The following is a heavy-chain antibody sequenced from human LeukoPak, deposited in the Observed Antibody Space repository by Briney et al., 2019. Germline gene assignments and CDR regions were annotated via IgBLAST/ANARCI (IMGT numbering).Heavy chain of an antibody. D-gene: IGHD6-6*01. CDR1: GYTFTDYY. J-gene: IGHJ4*02. V-gene: IGHV1-2*06. CDR3: ATSIIAARRGFDF. CDR2: INPNSGGT. Sequence: ASVKVSCKASGYTFTDYYMHWVLQAPGQGLEWMGRINPNSGGTNYAQNFQGRVTLTRDTSISTAYMELNRLTSDDTAVYYCATSIIAARRGFDFWGQGTLVTVSS.